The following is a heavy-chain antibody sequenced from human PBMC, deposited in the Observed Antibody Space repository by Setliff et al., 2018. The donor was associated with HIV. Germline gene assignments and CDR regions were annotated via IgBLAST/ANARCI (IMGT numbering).Heavy chain of an antibody. CDR2: IDASANT. D-gene: IGHD4-17*01. Sequence: PSETLSLTCTVSGSSISSNYYWAWIRQAPGKGLEWIGCIDASANTYYNPSPKSRVTISVDTSKNQFSLKLSSVTAADTAVYYCARAAAGNTGPFDLWGQGSPVTVSS. CDR1: GSSISSNYY. J-gene: IGHJ4*02. V-gene: IGHV4-38-2*02. CDR3: ARAAAGNTGPFDL.